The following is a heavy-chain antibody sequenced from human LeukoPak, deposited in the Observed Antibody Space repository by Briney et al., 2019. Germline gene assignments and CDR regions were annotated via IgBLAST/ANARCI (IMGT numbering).Heavy chain of an antibody. Sequence: ASVKVSCKASGCTFTSYVISWVRQAPGQGLEWMGWISAYNGNTNYAQKLQGRVTMTTDTSTSTAYMELRSLRSDDTAVYYCARDVITIFGVVPSPFDYWGQGTLVTVSS. CDR1: GCTFTSYV. J-gene: IGHJ4*02. D-gene: IGHD3-3*01. CDR3: ARDVITIFGVVPSPFDY. V-gene: IGHV1-18*01. CDR2: ISAYNGNT.